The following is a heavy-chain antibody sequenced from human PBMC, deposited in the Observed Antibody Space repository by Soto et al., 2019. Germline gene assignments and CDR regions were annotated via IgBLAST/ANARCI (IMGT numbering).Heavy chain of an antibody. CDR2: ISYDGSNK. Sequence: GGSLRLSCTASGFTFSSYAMSWVRQAPGKGLEWVAVISYDGSNKYYADSVKGRFTISRDNSKNTLYLQMNSLRAEDTAVYYCARERPEGAFDIWGQGTMVTVSS. V-gene: IGHV3-30-3*01. CDR1: GFTFSSYA. D-gene: IGHD6-25*01. CDR3: ARERPEGAFDI. J-gene: IGHJ3*02.